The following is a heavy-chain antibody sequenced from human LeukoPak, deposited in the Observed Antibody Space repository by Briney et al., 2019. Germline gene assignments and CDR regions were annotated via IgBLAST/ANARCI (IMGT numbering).Heavy chain of an antibody. CDR2: IYYSGSS. CDR1: GGSISSNY. CDR3: ARNARYNWFDP. J-gene: IGHJ5*02. Sequence: SETLTLTCTVSGGSISSNYWSWMRQPPGKGLEWIGYIYYSGSSNYNPSLKSRVTISVDTSKNQFSLKVSSVTAADTAVYYCARNARYNWFDPWGQGTLVTVSS. V-gene: IGHV4-59*01.